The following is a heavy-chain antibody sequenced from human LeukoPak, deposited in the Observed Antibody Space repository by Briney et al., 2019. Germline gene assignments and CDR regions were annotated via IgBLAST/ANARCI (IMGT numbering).Heavy chain of an antibody. CDR3: TKEVHPYDSGTYYFDY. Sequence: GGSLRLSCVGSGFTFSSYGMHWVRQAAGKGLEWVAFIRHDGSNEYYADSVKGRFTVSRDNSKNTLFLQMNSLRVEEMAVYYCTKEVHPYDSGTYYFDYWGRGTLVTVSS. CDR1: GFTFSSYG. V-gene: IGHV3-30*02. CDR2: IRHDGSNE. J-gene: IGHJ4*02. D-gene: IGHD3-10*01.